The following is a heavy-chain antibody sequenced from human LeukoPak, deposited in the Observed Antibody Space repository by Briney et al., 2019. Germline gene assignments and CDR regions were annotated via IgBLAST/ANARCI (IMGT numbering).Heavy chain of an antibody. CDR2: ITPIFGTA. CDR3: ASTQTVSFVVVPAFNWFDP. V-gene: IGHV1-69*13. CDR1: GGTFSSYA. Sequence: SVKVSCKXSGGTFSSYAISWVRQAPGQGLEWMGGITPIFGTANYSQKFQGRVTITADESTSTAYMELSSLRSEDTAVYYCASTQTVSFVVVPAFNWFDPWGQGTLVTVSS. J-gene: IGHJ5*02. D-gene: IGHD2-2*01.